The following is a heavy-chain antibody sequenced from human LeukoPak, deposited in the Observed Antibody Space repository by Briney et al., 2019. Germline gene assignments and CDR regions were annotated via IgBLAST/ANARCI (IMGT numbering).Heavy chain of an antibody. CDR1: GYTFTGYY. V-gene: IGHV1-2*02. J-gene: IGHJ6*03. Sequence: ASVTVSCKASGYTFTGYYMHWVRQAPGQGLEWMGWINPNSGGTNYAQKFQGRVTMTRDTSISTAYMELSRLRSDDTAVYYCARYCSGGSCSQSNYYYYMDVWGKGTTVTVSS. D-gene: IGHD2-15*01. CDR2: INPNSGGT. CDR3: ARYCSGGSCSQSNYYYYMDV.